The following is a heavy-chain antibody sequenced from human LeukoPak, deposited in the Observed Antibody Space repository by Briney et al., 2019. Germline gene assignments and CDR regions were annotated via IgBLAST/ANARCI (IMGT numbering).Heavy chain of an antibody. CDR3: ARPPSAYYYYMDV. D-gene: IGHD2-15*01. CDR2: IKQDGSEK. J-gene: IGHJ6*03. V-gene: IGHV3-7*01. CDR1: GFTFSSYW. Sequence: GGSLRLSCAVSGFTFSSYWMSWVRQAPGKGLEWVANIKQDGSEKYYVDSVKGRFTISRDNAKNSLYLQMNSLRAEDTAVYYCARPPSAYYYYMDVWGKGTTVTVSS.